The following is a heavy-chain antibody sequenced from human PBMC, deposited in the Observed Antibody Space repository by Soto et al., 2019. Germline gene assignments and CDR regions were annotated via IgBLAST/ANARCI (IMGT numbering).Heavy chain of an antibody. Sequence: GGSLRLSCAASGFTFSSYVMNSVRQAPGKGLEWVSTISGSASSTYYTDSVKGRFTISRDNSKNTLYLQMNSLRAEDTAIYYCAKDICTYSSGSCYFDYWGQGTLVTVSS. D-gene: IGHD6-19*01. CDR3: AKDICTYSSGSCYFDY. CDR2: ISGSASST. J-gene: IGHJ4*02. V-gene: IGHV3-23*01. CDR1: GFTFSSYV.